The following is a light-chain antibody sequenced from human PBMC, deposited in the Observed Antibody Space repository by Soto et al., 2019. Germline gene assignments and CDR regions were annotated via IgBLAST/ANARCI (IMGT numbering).Light chain of an antibody. V-gene: IGKV3-20*01. CDR3: QQYGNSPPYS. J-gene: IGKJ2*03. Sequence: EIVLTQTPGTLSLSPGERATLSCRASQSVSRSHLAWYQQKPGQAPRLLIYGASSRATGIADRFSGSGSGTDFTLTNSRLEPDDVAVYYCQQYGNSPPYSFGQGTKLEIK. CDR2: GAS. CDR1: QSVSRSH.